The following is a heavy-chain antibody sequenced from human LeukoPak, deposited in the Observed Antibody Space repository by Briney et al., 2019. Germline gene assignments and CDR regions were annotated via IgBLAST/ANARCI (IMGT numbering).Heavy chain of an antibody. V-gene: IGHV3-7*01. J-gene: IGHJ6*03. D-gene: IGHD6-13*01. CDR3: ARDKSSSWYYYYYYMDV. CDR2: IKQDGSER. Sequence: GGSLRLSCAASGFTFSSYWMSWVRQAPGKGLEWVANIKQDGSERYYVDSVKGRFTISRDNAKNSLYLQMNSLRAEDTAVYYCARDKSSSWYYYYYYMDVWGKGTTVTVSS. CDR1: GFTFSSYW.